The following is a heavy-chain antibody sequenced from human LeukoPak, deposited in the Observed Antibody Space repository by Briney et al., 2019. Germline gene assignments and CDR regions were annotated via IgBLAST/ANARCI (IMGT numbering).Heavy chain of an antibody. CDR3: ARDPFYFDRSGFYYLFDY. Sequence: NPSETLSLTCTVSGYSISSSSYYWGWIRQPPGKGLEWIGSINYSGSTYYNPSLKSRVTISVDTSKNQFSLKLSSVTAADTAVYHCARDPFYFDRSGFYYLFDYWGQGTLVTVSS. D-gene: IGHD3-22*01. CDR2: INYSGST. V-gene: IGHV4-39*07. CDR1: GYSISSSSYY. J-gene: IGHJ4*02.